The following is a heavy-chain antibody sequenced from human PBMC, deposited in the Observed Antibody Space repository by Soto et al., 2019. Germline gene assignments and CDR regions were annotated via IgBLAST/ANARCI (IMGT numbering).Heavy chain of an antibody. CDR2: ISGSGGST. CDR3: SKDRGVDCSGGSCVNWFDP. Sequence: GGSLRLSCAASGFTFSNYAVTWVRQAPGKGLEWVSAISGSGGSTYYADSVKGRFTISRDNSKNTLYLQMNSLRAEDTAVYYCSKDRGVDCSGGSCVNWFDPWGQGTLVTVSS. CDR1: GFTFSNYA. D-gene: IGHD2-15*01. J-gene: IGHJ5*02. V-gene: IGHV3-23*01.